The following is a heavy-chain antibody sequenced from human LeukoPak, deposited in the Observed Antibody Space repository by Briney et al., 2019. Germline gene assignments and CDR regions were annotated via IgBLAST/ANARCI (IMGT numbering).Heavy chain of an antibody. CDR2: ISGSGGST. J-gene: IGHJ4*02. Sequence: GGSLRLSCAASGFTFSSYGMSWVRQAPGKGLEWVSAISGSGGSTYYADSVKGRFTISRDNSKNTLYLQMNSLRAEDTAVYYCAKDRTHDYVWGSYRLPTPYYFDYWGQGTLVTVSS. D-gene: IGHD3-16*02. V-gene: IGHV3-23*01. CDR1: GFTFSSYG. CDR3: AKDRTHDYVWGSYRLPTPYYFDY.